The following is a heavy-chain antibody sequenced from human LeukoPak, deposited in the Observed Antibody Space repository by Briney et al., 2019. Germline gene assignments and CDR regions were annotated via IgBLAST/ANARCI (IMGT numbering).Heavy chain of an antibody. D-gene: IGHD3-16*01. CDR3: TRDVTGDYWFDP. CDR2: INPRSGGR. Sequence: ASVKVSCKASEYTFTAYDMHWVRQAPGQGLEWMGWINPRSGGRDYAQKFQGRVTMTRDTSISTAYMELSRVTSDDTAVYYCTRDVTGDYWFDPWGQGTLVTVSS. CDR1: EYTFTAYD. V-gene: IGHV1-2*02. J-gene: IGHJ5*02.